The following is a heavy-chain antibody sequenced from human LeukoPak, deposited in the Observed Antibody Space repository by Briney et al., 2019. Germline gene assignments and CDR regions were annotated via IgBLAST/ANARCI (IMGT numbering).Heavy chain of an antibody. D-gene: IGHD3-22*01. CDR1: GFTFSSYS. J-gene: IGHJ4*02. V-gene: IGHV3-48*01. CDR3: ARPRSSGYYWYFDY. Sequence: GGSLRLSCAASGFTFSSYSMNWVRQAPGKGLEWVSYISSSSSTIYYADSVKGRFTISRDNAKNSLYLQMNSLRAEDAAVYYCARPRSSGYYWYFDYWGQGTLVTVSS. CDR2: ISSSSSTI.